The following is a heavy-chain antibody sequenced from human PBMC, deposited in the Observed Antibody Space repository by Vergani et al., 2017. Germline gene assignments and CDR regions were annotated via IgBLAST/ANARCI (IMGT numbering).Heavy chain of an antibody. D-gene: IGHD3-22*01. CDR1: GYTFTSYG. J-gene: IGHJ4*02. Sequence: QVQLVQSGAEVKKPGASVKVSCKAFGYTFTSYGISWVRQAPGQGLEWMGWISAYNGNTNYAHKLQGGVTMTTNTSTITANMGLRNLRSDDPAVYYCARSYGRYYDSSGDVDYWGQGTLVTVSS. CDR2: ISAYNGNT. CDR3: ARSYGRYYDSSGDVDY. V-gene: IGHV1-18*01.